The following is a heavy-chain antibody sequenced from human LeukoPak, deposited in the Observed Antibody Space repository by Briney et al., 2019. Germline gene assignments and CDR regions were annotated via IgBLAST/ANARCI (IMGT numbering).Heavy chain of an antibody. CDR3: ARGDLLWFGELLSFDY. Sequence: ASVKVSCKASGYTFTSYDINWVRQATGQGLEWMGWMNPNSGNTGYAQKFQGRVTMTRNTSISTAYMELSSLRSEDTAVYYCARGDLLWFGELLSFDYWGQGTLVTVSS. CDR1: GYTFTSYD. V-gene: IGHV1-8*01. CDR2: MNPNSGNT. D-gene: IGHD3-10*01. J-gene: IGHJ4*02.